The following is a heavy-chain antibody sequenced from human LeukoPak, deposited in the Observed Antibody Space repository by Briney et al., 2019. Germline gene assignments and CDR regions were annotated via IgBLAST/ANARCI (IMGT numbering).Heavy chain of an antibody. Sequence: ASVKVSCKASGYTFTSYYMHWVRQAPGQGLEGMGIINPSGGSTSYAQKFQGRVTMTRDTSTSTVYMGLSSLRSEDTAVYYCARGDTAMVDVFDIWGQGTMVTVSS. D-gene: IGHD5-18*01. CDR1: GYTFTSYY. V-gene: IGHV1-46*01. CDR3: ARGDTAMVDVFDI. CDR2: INPSGGST. J-gene: IGHJ3*02.